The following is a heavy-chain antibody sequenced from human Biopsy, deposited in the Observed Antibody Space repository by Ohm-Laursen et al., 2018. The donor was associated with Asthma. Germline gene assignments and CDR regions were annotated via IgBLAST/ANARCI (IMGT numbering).Heavy chain of an antibody. D-gene: IGHD4-17*01. CDR1: GYSLTDLS. CDR2: HDHEEGGT. J-gene: IGHJ4*02. V-gene: IGHV1-24*01. CDR3: ASDFPKDYVRCNFQF. Sequence: GASVKVSCKISGYSLTDLSMHWVRQAPGQGLEWMGGHDHEEGGTVNARRFQGRVTMTEDTSTDTAYMELSSLSSDDTAVYYCASDFPKDYVRCNFQFWGQGTLVTVSS.